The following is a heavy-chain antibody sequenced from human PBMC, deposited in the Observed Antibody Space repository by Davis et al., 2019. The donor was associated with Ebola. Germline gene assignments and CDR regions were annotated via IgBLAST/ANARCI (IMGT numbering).Heavy chain of an antibody. D-gene: IGHD3-9*01. CDR2: ISGSGGST. CDR3: ARLRGTGYYLTD. Sequence: PGGSLRLSCAASGFTFSSYAMSWVRQAPGKGLEWVSAISGSGGSTYYADSVKGRFTISRDNAKNTLYLQMNSLRAEDTAVYYCARLRGTGYYLTDWGQGTLVTVSS. CDR1: GFTFSSYA. V-gene: IGHV3-23*01. J-gene: IGHJ4*02.